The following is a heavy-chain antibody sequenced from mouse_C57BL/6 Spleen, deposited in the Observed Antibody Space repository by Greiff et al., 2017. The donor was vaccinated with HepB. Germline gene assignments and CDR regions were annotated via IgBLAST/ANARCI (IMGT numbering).Heavy chain of an antibody. D-gene: IGHD2-3*01. Sequence: EVHLVESGGGLVKPGGSLKLSCAASGFTFSSYAMSWVRQTPEKRLEWVATISDGGSYTYYPDNVKGRFTISRDNAKNNLYLQMSHLKSEDTAMYYCARDRDDYGYFDVWGTGTTVTVSS. J-gene: IGHJ1*03. V-gene: IGHV5-4*01. CDR1: GFTFSSYA. CDR3: ARDRDDYGYFDV. CDR2: ISDGGSYT.